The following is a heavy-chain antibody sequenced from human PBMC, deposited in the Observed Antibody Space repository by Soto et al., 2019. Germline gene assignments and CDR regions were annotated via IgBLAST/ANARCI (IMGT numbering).Heavy chain of an antibody. CDR2: IYSGGST. Sequence: GGSLRLSCAASGFVVNSNYMSWVPQAPGKGLEWVSVIYSGGSTYYADSVKGRFTISRDDSKNTLFLQMKSLRAEDTAVYYCAKDARYCSGCSFYEGWFDPWGQGT. CDR1: GFVVNSNY. V-gene: IGHV3-66*01. J-gene: IGHJ5*02. CDR3: AKDARYCSGCSFYEGWFDP. D-gene: IGHD2-15*01.